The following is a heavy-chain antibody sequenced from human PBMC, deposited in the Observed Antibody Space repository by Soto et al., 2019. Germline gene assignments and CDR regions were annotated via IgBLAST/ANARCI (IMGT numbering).Heavy chain of an antibody. CDR2: INAGNGNT. Sequence: ASVKVSCKASGYTFTSYAMHWVRQAPGQRLEWMGWINAGNGNTKYSQKFQGRVTITRDTSASTAYMELSSLRSEDTAVYYCVRDVRDIVVVPAAIGGTAFDYWGQGTLVPVSS. CDR1: GYTFTSYA. V-gene: IGHV1-3*01. D-gene: IGHD2-2*01. CDR3: VRDVRDIVVVPAAIGGTAFDY. J-gene: IGHJ4*02.